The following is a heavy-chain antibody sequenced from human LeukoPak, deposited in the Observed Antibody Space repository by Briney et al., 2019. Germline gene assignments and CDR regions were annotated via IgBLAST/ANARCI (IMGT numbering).Heavy chain of an antibody. Sequence: PGGSLRLSCAASGFIFSSYDMHWVRQATGKGLEWVSLISWDGGSTYYADSVKGRFTISRDNSKNSLYLQMNSLRTEDTALYYCAKDNGGTRGRRDYFDYWGQGTLVTVSS. V-gene: IGHV3-43*02. CDR3: AKDNGGTRGRRDYFDY. CDR2: ISWDGGST. D-gene: IGHD3-10*01. J-gene: IGHJ4*02. CDR1: GFIFSSYD.